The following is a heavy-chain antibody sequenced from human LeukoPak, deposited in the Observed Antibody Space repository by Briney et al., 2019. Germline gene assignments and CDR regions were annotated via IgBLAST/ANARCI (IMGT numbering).Heavy chain of an antibody. CDR1: GGSISSGGYS. CDR2: INHSGST. D-gene: IGHD6-13*01. J-gene: IGHJ4*02. Sequence: PSETLSLTCAVSGGSISSGGYSWSWIRQPPGKGLEWIGEINHSGSTNYNPSLKSRVTISVDTSKNQFSLKLSSVTAADTAVYYCARLSSWYEGYWGQGTLVTVSS. V-gene: IGHV4-30-2*01. CDR3: ARLSSWYEGY.